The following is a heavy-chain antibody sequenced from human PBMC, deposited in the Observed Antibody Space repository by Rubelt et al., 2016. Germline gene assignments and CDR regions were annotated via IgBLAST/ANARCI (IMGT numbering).Heavy chain of an antibody. CDR2: ISAYNGNT. CDR3: ARDLPPFRRYNWNFPLDY. CDR1: GYTFTSYG. Sequence: QVQLVQSGAEVKKPGASVKVSCKASGYTFTSYGISWVRQAPGQGLEWMGWISAYNGNTNYAQKRPGRGTMPTDTTTSTAYMERRSLRSDDTAVYYCARDLPPFRRYNWNFPLDYWGQGTLVTVSS. V-gene: IGHV1-18*01. J-gene: IGHJ4*02. D-gene: IGHD1-7*01.